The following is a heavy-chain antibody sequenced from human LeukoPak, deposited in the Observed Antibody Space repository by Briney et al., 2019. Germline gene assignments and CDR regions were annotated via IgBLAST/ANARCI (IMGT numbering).Heavy chain of an antibody. D-gene: IGHD3-16*02. J-gene: IGHJ4*02. V-gene: IGHV3-7*03. CDR3: ARDALYEYVWGSYRDQYDY. CDR2: IKHDGSKY. Sequence: GASLRLSCAASGFTFSSYNMSWVRQAPGKGLEWVANIKHDGSKYYYVDSVNGRFTTSKDNTKTSLYLQMNSLRAEDTGVYYCARDALYEYVWGSYRDQYDYWGQGTLVTVSS. CDR1: GFTFSSYN.